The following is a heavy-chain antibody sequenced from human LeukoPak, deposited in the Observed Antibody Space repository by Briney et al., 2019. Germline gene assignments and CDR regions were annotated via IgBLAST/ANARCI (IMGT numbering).Heavy chain of an antibody. Sequence: GGSLRLSCAASGFTLSNYAMSWVRQAPGKGLEWVSTISDSGGRTYYADSVKGRFTISRDNSKNTLYLQMNSLRTEDTALYYCARYCSSTNCQDYWGQGTLVTVSS. V-gene: IGHV3-23*01. D-gene: IGHD2-2*01. CDR3: ARYCSSTNCQDY. CDR1: GFTLSNYA. J-gene: IGHJ4*02. CDR2: ISDSGGRT.